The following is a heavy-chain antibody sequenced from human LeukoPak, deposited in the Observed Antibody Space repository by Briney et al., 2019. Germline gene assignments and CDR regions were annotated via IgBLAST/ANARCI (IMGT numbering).Heavy chain of an antibody. CDR3: ARLKAAAGSNFDY. CDR2: INWNGGST. Sequence: PGGSLRLSCAASGFTFDDYGMSWVRQAPGKGLEWVSGINWNGGSTSYADSVKGRFTISRDTAKNSLYLQMNSPRAEDTALYYCARLKAAAGSNFDYWGQGTLVTVSS. V-gene: IGHV3-20*04. CDR1: GFTFDDYG. D-gene: IGHD6-13*01. J-gene: IGHJ4*02.